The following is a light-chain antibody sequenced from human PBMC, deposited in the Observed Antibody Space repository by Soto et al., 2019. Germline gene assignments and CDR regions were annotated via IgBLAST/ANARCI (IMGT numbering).Light chain of an antibody. J-gene: IGKJ4*01. CDR3: QQYDNLPLT. CDR1: QDISNY. Sequence: DIHMTQSLSSLSASVGYRVTITCQASQDISNYLNWYQQKPGKAPKLLIYDASNLETGVPSRFSGSGSGTDFTFTISSLQPEDIATYYCQQYDNLPLTFGGGTKVDI. V-gene: IGKV1-33*01. CDR2: DAS.